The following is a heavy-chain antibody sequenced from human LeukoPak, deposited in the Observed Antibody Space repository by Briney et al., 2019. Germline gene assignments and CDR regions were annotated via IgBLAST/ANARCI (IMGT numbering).Heavy chain of an antibody. J-gene: IGHJ4*02. CDR3: AKEAYCSSTSCSWDYFDY. D-gene: IGHD2-2*01. Sequence: GRSRRLSCAAAGFTFSSYGMHWVRQAPGKGLGWVAVIWYDGSNKYYADSVKGRFTISRDNSKNTLYLQMNSLRAEDTAVYYCAKEAYCSSTSCSWDYFDYWGQGTLVTVSS. CDR1: GFTFSSYG. CDR2: IWYDGSNK. V-gene: IGHV3-33*06.